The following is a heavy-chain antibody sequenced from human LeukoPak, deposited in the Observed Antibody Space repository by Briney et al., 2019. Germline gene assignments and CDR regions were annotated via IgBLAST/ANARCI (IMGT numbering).Heavy chain of an antibody. D-gene: IGHD6-13*01. J-gene: IGHJ4*02. V-gene: IGHV5-51*01. CDR2: IYPGDSET. Sequence: GESLKISCKGSGYSFTKYWIGWVRQMSGKGLEWMGIIYPGDSETRYSPSFQGQVTISADKSISTAYLQWSSLKASDTAIYYCARLSEVATGTGYFDFWGQGTLVTVSS. CDR3: ARLSEVATGTGYFDF. CDR1: GYSFTKYW.